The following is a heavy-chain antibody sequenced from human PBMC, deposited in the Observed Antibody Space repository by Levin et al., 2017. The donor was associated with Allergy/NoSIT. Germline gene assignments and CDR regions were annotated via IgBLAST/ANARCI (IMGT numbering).Heavy chain of an antibody. CDR1: GFTFSNYH. CDR2: IDSSSGYI. CDR3: ARVDIVPGMDPEAFDI. V-gene: IGHV3-21*01. Sequence: GGSLRLSCAASGFTFSNYHMNWVRQAPGKGLEWVSSIDSSSGYIYYADSVQGRFTISRDNAENSLYLQMSSLRAEDTAVYYCARVDIVPGMDPEAFDIWGQGTMVTVSS. D-gene: IGHD2-2*03. J-gene: IGHJ3*02.